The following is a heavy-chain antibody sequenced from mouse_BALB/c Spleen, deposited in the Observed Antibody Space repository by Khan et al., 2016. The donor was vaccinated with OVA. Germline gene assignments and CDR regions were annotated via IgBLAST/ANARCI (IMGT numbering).Heavy chain of an antibody. D-gene: IGHD1-1*01. CDR1: GYSFTGYF. Sequence: IQLVQSGPELVRPGASVKISCKASGYSFTGYFMNWVMQSHGKSLEWIGRINPHIGETFYNQRFKDKATLTVDESSSTAHMELRSLASEDSAVYYCTRIYRSDFDYWGQGTTVTVSS. V-gene: IGHV1-20*02. J-gene: IGHJ2*01. CDR2: INPHIGET. CDR3: TRIYRSDFDY.